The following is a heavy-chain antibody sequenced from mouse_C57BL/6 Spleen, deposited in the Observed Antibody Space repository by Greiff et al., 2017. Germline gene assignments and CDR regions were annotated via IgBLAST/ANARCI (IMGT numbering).Heavy chain of an antibody. CDR2: ISDGGSST. CDR3: ARDDTYYAMDY. J-gene: IGHJ4*01. Sequence: DVKLVESGGGLVKPGGSLKLSCAASGFTFSSYAMSWVRQTPEKRLEWVATISDGGSSTYYPDNVKGRFTISRDNAKNNLYLHKSQLKSEDTAMYYCARDDTYYAMDYWGQGTSVTVSS. CDR1: GFTFSSYA. V-gene: IGHV5-4*01.